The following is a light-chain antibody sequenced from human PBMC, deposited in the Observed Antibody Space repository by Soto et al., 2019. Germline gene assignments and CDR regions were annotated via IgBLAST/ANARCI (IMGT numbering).Light chain of an antibody. CDR3: QQYGDWPGA. CDR1: QSVGSK. Sequence: EIVMTQSPPTLSVSPGERATLSCRAPQSVGSKLAWYQQRPGQAPRLLIYDASNRATGIPARFSGSGSGTEFSLTISSLQSKDFAVYSCQQYGDWPGAFGGGTKVEIK. V-gene: IGKV3D-15*01. J-gene: IGKJ4*01. CDR2: DAS.